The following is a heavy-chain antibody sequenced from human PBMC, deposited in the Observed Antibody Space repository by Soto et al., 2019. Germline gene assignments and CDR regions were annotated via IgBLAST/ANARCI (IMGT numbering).Heavy chain of an antibody. CDR2: INPNGGST. CDR3: ARGLYSGDK. Sequence: QVRLVQSGAEAKKPGASVKVSCKASGYLFTNYYIHWVRQAPGQGLESMAIINPNGGSTNCAQEYQDRITLTTDTSTSTVYTDLGSLSSDDPAVYYCARGLYSGDKWGQGTLVTVSS. J-gene: IGHJ4*02. CDR1: GYLFTNYY. D-gene: IGHD2-15*01. V-gene: IGHV1-46*01.